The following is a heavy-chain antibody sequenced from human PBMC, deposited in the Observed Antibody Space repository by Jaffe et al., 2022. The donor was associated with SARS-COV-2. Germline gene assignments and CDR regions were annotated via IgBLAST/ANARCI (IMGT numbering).Heavy chain of an antibody. V-gene: IGHV4-34*01. Sequence: QVQLQQWGAGLLKPSETLSLTCAVYGGSFSGYYWSWIRQPPGKGLEWIGEINHSGSTNYNPSLKSRVTISVDTSKNQFSLKLSSVTAADTAVYYCARVFRVGSSLGFDYWGQGTLVTVSS. CDR1: GGSFSGYY. CDR2: INHSGST. D-gene: IGHD1-26*01. CDR3: ARVFRVGSSLGFDY. J-gene: IGHJ4*02.